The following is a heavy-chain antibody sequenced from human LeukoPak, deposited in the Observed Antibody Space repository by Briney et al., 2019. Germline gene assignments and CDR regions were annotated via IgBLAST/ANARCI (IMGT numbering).Heavy chain of an antibody. CDR2: ISGSGGST. D-gene: IGHD3-22*01. Sequence: GGSLRLSGAASGFTYSTYAMSWVRQAPGKGLEWVSAISGSGGSTYYADSVKGWFTISRDNSKNTLYLQMNSLRAEDTAVYYCAKVGSTAYYYDISGYFPSDFDNWGQGTLVTVSS. CDR1: GFTYSTYA. V-gene: IGHV3-23*01. J-gene: IGHJ4*02. CDR3: AKVGSTAYYYDISGYFPSDFDN.